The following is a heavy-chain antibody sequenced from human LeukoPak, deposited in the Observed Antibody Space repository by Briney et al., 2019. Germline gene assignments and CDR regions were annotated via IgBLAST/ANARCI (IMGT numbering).Heavy chain of an antibody. Sequence: PGGSLRLSCAASGVTVSSNYISWVRQAPGKGLEWVSVIYSDGRTYYTDSVKGRFTISRDNSKNTLYLQMNSLRAEDTAVYYCARDIVVVAASLYYFDYWGQGTQVTVSS. CDR3: ARDIVVVAASLYYFDY. J-gene: IGHJ4*02. CDR1: GVTVSSNY. CDR2: IYSDGRT. V-gene: IGHV3-53*01. D-gene: IGHD2-15*01.